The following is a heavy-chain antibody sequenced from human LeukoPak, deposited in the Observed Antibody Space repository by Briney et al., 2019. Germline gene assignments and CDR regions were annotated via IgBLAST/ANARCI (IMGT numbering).Heavy chain of an antibody. CDR1: GFTFADYS. Sequence: GGSLRLSCAASGFTFADYSMYWVRQAPGKGLEWVSLISWNGESTYYADSVKGRFTISRDNSKNSLYLQMNSLRTEDTALYYCVKDRRGPDAFDIWGQGTMVTVSS. D-gene: IGHD3-10*01. CDR2: ISWNGEST. V-gene: IGHV3-43*01. J-gene: IGHJ3*02. CDR3: VKDRRGPDAFDI.